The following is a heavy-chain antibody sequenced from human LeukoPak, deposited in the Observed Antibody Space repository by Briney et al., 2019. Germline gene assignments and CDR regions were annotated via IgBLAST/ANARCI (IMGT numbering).Heavy chain of an antibody. CDR1: GYTFTGYY. D-gene: IGHD3-22*01. Sequence: ASVKVSCKASGYTFTGYYMHGVRQAPGQGLEGMGWINPNSGGTNYAQKFQGRVTMTRDTSISTAYMELSSLRSDDTAVYYCARDWYYYDNSGYIHFFDYWGQGTLVTVSS. J-gene: IGHJ4*02. CDR3: ARDWYYYDNSGYIHFFDY. V-gene: IGHV1-2*02. CDR2: INPNSGGT.